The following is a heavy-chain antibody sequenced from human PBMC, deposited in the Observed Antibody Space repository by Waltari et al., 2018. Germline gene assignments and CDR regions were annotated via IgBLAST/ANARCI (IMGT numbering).Heavy chain of an antibody. Sequence: QVQLLQSGGELNKPGAAVKVSCNSSGYTFIAYDITWVRQAPGQGLEWMGWISGKNGDTNYAQKLQGRVTMTTDTSTSTTYMELRSLRSDDTAVYYCARAQALYCSVRSCYSPIDYWGQGTLVIVSS. CDR1: GYTFIAYD. D-gene: IGHD2-15*01. CDR3: ARAQALYCSVRSCYSPIDY. J-gene: IGHJ4*02. CDR2: ISGKNGDT. V-gene: IGHV1-18*01.